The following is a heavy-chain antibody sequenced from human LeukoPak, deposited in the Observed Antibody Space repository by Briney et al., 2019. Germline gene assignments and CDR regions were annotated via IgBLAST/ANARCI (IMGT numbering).Heavy chain of an antibody. V-gene: IGHV3-30*02. Sequence: GGSLRLFCAASGFTFSTYWMNWFRQTPGKGLEWVAFIRYDGSNKYYADSVKGRFTISRDNSKNTLCLQMNSLRAEDTAVYYCAKPLRWGKAYYYYMDVWGKGTTVTISS. CDR3: AKPLRWGKAYYYYMDV. D-gene: IGHD3-16*01. CDR2: IRYDGSNK. CDR1: GFTFSTYW. J-gene: IGHJ6*03.